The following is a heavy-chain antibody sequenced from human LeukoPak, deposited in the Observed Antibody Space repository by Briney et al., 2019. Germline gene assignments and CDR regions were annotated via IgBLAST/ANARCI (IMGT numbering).Heavy chain of an antibody. CDR3: AREVRDVEMATMAGFDY. D-gene: IGHD5-24*01. Sequence: ASVKVSCKASGYTFTSYYMHWVRQAPGQGLEWMGIINPSGGSTSYAQKFQGRVTMTRDTSTSTVYMELSSPRSEDTAVYYCAREVRDVEMATMAGFDYWGQGTLVTVSS. CDR2: INPSGGST. CDR1: GYTFTSYY. V-gene: IGHV1-46*01. J-gene: IGHJ4*02.